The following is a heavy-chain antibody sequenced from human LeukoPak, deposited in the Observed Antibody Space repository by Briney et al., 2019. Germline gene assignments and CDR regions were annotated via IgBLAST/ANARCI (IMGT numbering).Heavy chain of an antibody. J-gene: IGHJ4*02. V-gene: IGHV3-53*01. CDR1: GFTFSRYA. CDR2: IYSGGST. CDR3: ASDARPNFDWLLFGY. Sequence: GGSLRLSCVASGFTFSRYAMHWVRQAPGKGLEWVSVIYSGGSTYYADSVKGRFTISRDNSKNTLYLQMNSLRAEDTAVYYCASDARPNFDWLLFGYWGQGTLVTVYS. D-gene: IGHD3-9*01.